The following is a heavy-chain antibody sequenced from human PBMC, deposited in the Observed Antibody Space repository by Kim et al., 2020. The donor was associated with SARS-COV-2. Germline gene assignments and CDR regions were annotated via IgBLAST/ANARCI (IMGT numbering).Heavy chain of an antibody. CDR1: GFIFSTYG. CDR3: AKAGGHYYYMDV. D-gene: IGHD2-15*01. V-gene: IGHV3-30*18. Sequence: GGSLRLSCAASGFIFSTYGMHWVRQAPGKGLEWVAFISNDGGNEYYADSVKGRFTISRDNSKNTLILQMNSLRHEDTAVYFCAKAGGHYYYMDVWGKGTT. J-gene: IGHJ6*03. CDR2: ISNDGGNE.